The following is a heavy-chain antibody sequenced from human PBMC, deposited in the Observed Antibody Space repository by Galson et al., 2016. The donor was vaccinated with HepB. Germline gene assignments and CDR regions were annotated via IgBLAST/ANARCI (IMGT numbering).Heavy chain of an antibody. J-gene: IGHJ5*02. CDR1: GYTLTSHY. D-gene: IGHD4-23*01. Sequence: SVKVSCKASGYTLTSHYMHWVRQAPGQGLEWMGMINPSGGITTYAEKFQGRVTMTRDTSTSTVYMELSSLTSEDTAVYYCARAVGGNFRSDPWGQGTLVTVSS. CDR3: ARAVGGNFRSDP. CDR2: INPSGGIT. V-gene: IGHV1-46*01.